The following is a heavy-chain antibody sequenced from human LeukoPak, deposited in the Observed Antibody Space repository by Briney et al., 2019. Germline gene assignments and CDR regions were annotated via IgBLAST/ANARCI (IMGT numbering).Heavy chain of an antibody. J-gene: IGHJ4*02. CDR3: AKDWRFYSSSCLDY. CDR2: ISYDGSNK. D-gene: IGHD6-13*01. CDR1: GFTFSSYG. V-gene: IGHV3-30*18. Sequence: PGGSLRLSCAASGFTFSSYGMHWVRQAPGKGLEWVAVISYDGSNKYYADSVKGRFTISRDNSKNTLYLQMNSLRAEDTAVYYCAKDWRFYSSSCLDYWGQGTLVTVSS.